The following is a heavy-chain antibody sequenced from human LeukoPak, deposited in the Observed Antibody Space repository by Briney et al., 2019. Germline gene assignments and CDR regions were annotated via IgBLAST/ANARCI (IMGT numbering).Heavy chain of an antibody. D-gene: IGHD5/OR15-5a*01. Sequence: PGVSLRLFCAASRFTVGSFDMHWVRQARGKGLEWVTFIRFDGSNKYYADSVKGRFTISRDNSKNTLYLQMSSLRPEDTAVYYCARQIGVSIDYWGQGTLVTVSS. CDR3: ARQIGVSIDY. CDR1: RFTVGSFD. CDR2: IRFDGSNK. J-gene: IGHJ4*02. V-gene: IGHV3-30*02.